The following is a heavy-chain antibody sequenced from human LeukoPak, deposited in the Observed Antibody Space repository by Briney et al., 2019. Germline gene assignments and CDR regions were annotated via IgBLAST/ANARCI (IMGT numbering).Heavy chain of an antibody. J-gene: IGHJ5*02. CDR3: ARGRRSSSWYSWFDP. CDR2: MNPNSGNT. CDR1: GYTFTSYD. Sequence: ASVKVSCKASGYTFTSYDINWVRQATGQGLEWMGWMNPNSGNTGYAQKFQGRGTMTRNTSISTAYMELSSLRSEDTAVYYCARGRRSSSWYSWFDPWGQGTLVTVSS. V-gene: IGHV1-8*01. D-gene: IGHD6-13*01.